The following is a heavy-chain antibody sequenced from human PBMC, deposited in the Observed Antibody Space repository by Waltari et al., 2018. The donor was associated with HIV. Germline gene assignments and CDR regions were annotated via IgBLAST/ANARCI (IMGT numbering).Heavy chain of an antibody. CDR1: GGSFSGYY. CDR2: INHSGST. Sequence: QVQLQQWGAGLLKPSETLSLTCAVYGGSFSGYYWSWIRQPPGKGLEWIGEINHSGSTNYNPSLKSRVTISVDTSKNQFSLKLSSVTAADTAVYYCARRWLDDYGDKGGYFDYWGQGTLVTVSS. CDR3: ARRWLDDYGDKGGYFDY. V-gene: IGHV4-34*01. D-gene: IGHD4-17*01. J-gene: IGHJ4*02.